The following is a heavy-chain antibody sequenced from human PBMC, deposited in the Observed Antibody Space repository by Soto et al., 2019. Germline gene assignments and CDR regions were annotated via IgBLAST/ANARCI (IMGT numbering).Heavy chain of an antibody. J-gene: IGHJ4*02. CDR3: ARRGSSSWYGY. D-gene: IGHD6-13*01. V-gene: IGHV4-39*01. CDR1: GGSISSSSYY. Sequence: QLQLQESGPGLVKPSETLSLTCTVSGGSISSSSYYWGWIRQPPGKGLEWIGSSYYSGSTYSTPSLKSRVTISVDTSKSQFSLKLSSVTAADTAVYYCARRGSSSWYGYWGQGTLVTVSS. CDR2: SYYSGST.